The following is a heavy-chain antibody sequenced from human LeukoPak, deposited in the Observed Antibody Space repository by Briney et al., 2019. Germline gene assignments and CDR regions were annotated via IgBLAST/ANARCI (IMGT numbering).Heavy chain of an antibody. CDR2: ISSSSTYI. CDR3: ARAGYSYGPRGFDY. CDR1: EFTFSSYT. Sequence: GGSLRLSCAASEFTFSSYTMNWVRQAPGKGLEWVSSISSSSTYIYYADSVKGRFTISRDSAKNPLYLQMNSLRDEDTAVYYCARAGYSYGPRGFDYWGQGTLVTVSS. J-gene: IGHJ4*02. D-gene: IGHD5-18*01. V-gene: IGHV3-21*01.